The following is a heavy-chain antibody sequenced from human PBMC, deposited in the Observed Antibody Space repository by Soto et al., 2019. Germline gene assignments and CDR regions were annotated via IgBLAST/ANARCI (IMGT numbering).Heavy chain of an antibody. D-gene: IGHD3-10*01. CDR1: GFTFSSYW. V-gene: IGHV3-74*01. Sequence: VQLVESGGGLVQPGGSLRLSCAASGFTFSSYWMHWVRQAPGKGLVWVSRINSDGSSTSYADSVKGRFTISRDNAKNTLYLQMNSLRAEDTAVYYCARETMVRGVIIKRQYNWFDPWGQGTLVTVSS. J-gene: IGHJ5*02. CDR2: INSDGSST. CDR3: ARETMVRGVIIKRQYNWFDP.